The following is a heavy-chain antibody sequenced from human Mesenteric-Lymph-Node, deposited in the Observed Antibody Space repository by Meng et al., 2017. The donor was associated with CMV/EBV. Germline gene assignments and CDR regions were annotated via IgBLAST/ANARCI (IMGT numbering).Heavy chain of an antibody. D-gene: IGHD2-2*02. CDR1: GGSISSSSYF. V-gene: IGHV4-39*07. Sequence: SETLSLTCTVSGGSISSSSYFWGWIRQPPGKGLEWMGSINNSGGTYYNPSLKSRVTVSVDTSKNQFSLKLSSVTAADTAVYYCARPYCSSTSCYTAFDYWGQGTLVTVSS. CDR2: INNSGGT. CDR3: ARPYCSSTSCYTAFDY. J-gene: IGHJ4*02.